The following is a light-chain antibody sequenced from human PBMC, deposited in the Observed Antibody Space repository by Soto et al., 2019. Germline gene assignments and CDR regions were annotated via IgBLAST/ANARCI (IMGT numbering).Light chain of an antibody. CDR1: QNISTW. CDR2: AAS. Sequence: DIQMTQSPSTLSASVGDRVTITCRASQNISTWLAWYQQKPGKAPKRLIYAASSLQSGVPSRFRGSRSGTEFTLTISSLQPEDFATYYCLQHDSNVWTFGQGTKVDIK. V-gene: IGKV1-5*01. J-gene: IGKJ1*01. CDR3: LQHDSNVWT.